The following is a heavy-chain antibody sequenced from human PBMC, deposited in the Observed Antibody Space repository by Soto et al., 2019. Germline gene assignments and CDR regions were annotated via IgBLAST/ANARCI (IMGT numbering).Heavy chain of an antibody. CDR1: GVTISTYY. V-gene: IGHV4-59*01. CDR3: VREAYIGYGHAIDH. CDR2: NYHSGTT. D-gene: IGHD5-12*01. Sequence: SETLSLTFAVSGVTISTYYWSWIRQPPGKGLEWIGYNYHSGTTNYNPSLKSRVTISVDTSKNQFSLRLTSVTAADTAIYYCVREAYIGYGHAIDHWGQGTLVTVSS. J-gene: IGHJ4*02.